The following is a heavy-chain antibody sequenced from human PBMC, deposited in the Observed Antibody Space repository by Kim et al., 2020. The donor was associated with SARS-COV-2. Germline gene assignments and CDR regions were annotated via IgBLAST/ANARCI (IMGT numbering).Heavy chain of an antibody. V-gene: IGHV3-30*01. Sequence: KGRFTISRDNSKHTLYLQMNSLRAEDTAVYYCARVDCSSTSCYIGWYFDLWGRGTLVTVSS. CDR3: ARVDCSSTSCYIGWYFDL. D-gene: IGHD2-2*02. J-gene: IGHJ2*01.